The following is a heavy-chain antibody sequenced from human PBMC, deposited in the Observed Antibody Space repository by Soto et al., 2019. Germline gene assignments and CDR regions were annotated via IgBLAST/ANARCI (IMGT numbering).Heavy chain of an antibody. CDR3: ARDMCSGGSCYFYYYYGMDV. CDR1: GFTFSDYY. J-gene: IGHJ6*02. CDR2: ISSSGSTI. Sequence: QVQLVESGGGLVKPGGSLRLSCAASGFTFSDYYMSWIRQAPGKGLEWVSYISSSGSTIYYADSVKGRFTISRGNAKNSLYLQMNSLRAEDTAVYYCARDMCSGGSCYFYYYYGMDVWGQGTTVTVSS. V-gene: IGHV3-11*01. D-gene: IGHD2-15*01.